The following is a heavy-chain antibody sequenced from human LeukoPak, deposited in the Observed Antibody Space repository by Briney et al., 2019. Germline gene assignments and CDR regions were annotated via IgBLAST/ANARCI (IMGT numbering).Heavy chain of an antibody. J-gene: IGHJ5*02. Sequence: SETLSLTCTVSGDSISNFYWSWIRQPPGKGLEWSGNIYHSGKTKYNPSLKSRVTISIDTSKHQFSLKLTSVTAADTAIYYCARGGDTSSWFDPWGQGTLVTVAS. D-gene: IGHD6-13*01. CDR2: IYHSGKT. CDR3: ARGGDTSSWFDP. V-gene: IGHV4-59*01. CDR1: GDSISNFY.